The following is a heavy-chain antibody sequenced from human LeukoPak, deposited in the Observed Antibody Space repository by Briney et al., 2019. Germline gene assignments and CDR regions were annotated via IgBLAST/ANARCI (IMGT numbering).Heavy chain of an antibody. CDR3: ARGGVSNWFDP. J-gene: IGHJ5*02. CDR1: GGSPSGYY. CDR2: INHSGST. V-gene: IGHV4-34*01. D-gene: IGHD2-8*01. Sequence: SETLSLTCAVYGGSPSGYYWSWIRHPPGKGLEWIGEINHSGSTNYNPSPKSRVTISVGTSKDHFSLKRSSVTAADTAVYYCARGGVSNWFDPWGQGTLVTVSS.